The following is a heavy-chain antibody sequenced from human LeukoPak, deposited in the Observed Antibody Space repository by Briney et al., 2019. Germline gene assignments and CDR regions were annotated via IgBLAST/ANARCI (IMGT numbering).Heavy chain of an antibody. V-gene: IGHV4-59*08. CDR1: GGSISSYY. Sequence: PSETLSLTCTVSGGSISSYYWSWIRQPPGKGLEWIGYIYYSGSTNYNPSLKSRVTISVDTSKNQFSLKLSSVTAADTAVYYCARLNYDFWSGYYEYYYYYGMDVWGQGTTVTVSS. CDR2: IYYSGST. D-gene: IGHD3-3*01. J-gene: IGHJ6*02. CDR3: ARLNYDFWSGYYEYYYYYGMDV.